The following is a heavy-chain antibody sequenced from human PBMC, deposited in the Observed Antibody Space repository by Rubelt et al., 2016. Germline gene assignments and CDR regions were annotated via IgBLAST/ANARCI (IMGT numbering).Heavy chain of an antibody. D-gene: IGHD2/OR15-2a*01. CDR1: GGTFSSYA. CDR3: AGQKNSYGMDV. J-gene: IGHJ6*02. V-gene: IGHV1-69*01. CDR2: IIPIFGTA. Sequence: QVQLVQSGAEVKKPGSSVKVSCKASGGTFSSYAISWVRQAPGQGLEWMGGIIPIFGTANYAQKFQGRVSFRADDSTGTAYMELGSLRSEVTAVYYCAGQKNSYGMDVWGQGTTVTVSS.